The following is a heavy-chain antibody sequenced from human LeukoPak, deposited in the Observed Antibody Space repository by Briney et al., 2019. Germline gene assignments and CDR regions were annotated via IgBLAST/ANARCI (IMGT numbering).Heavy chain of an antibody. CDR1: GHRLSDYA. Sequence: QAGGPLRLPCAASGHRLSDYAWGWLRQAPGKGLEWVSDMSGSGGTYCADSVRGRFTISRDISKDTLHLQMVSLRADDTAVYYCAKGCRCYSGLSSWFDPWGQGTLVIVSS. V-gene: IGHV3-23*01. CDR3: AKGCRCYSGLSSWFDP. CDR2: MSGSGGT. D-gene: IGHD2-15*01. J-gene: IGHJ5*02.